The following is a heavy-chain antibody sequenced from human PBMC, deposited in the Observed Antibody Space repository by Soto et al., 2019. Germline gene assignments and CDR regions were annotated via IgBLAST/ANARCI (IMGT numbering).Heavy chain of an antibody. J-gene: IGHJ4*02. Sequence: GGSLRLSCVASGFSIRSYSMNWVRQAPGKGLELISYISSSGTINYADSVKGRFTISRDTAKNSLSLQMVSLRDEDTAVYYCAGGYYYDNSGYRAWGQGTLVTVSS. V-gene: IGHV3-48*02. CDR2: ISSSGTI. D-gene: IGHD3-22*01. CDR1: GFSIRSYS. CDR3: AGGYYYDNSGYRA.